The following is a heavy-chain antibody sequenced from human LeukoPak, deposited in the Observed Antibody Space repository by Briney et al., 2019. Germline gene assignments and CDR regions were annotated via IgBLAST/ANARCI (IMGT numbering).Heavy chain of an antibody. CDR2: MTGSGGST. V-gene: IGHV3-23*01. CDR3: AKLPTGSHFDY. CDR1: GFTFNSYG. D-gene: IGHD3-10*01. Sequence: GGSLRLSCAASGFTFNSYGMNWVRQAPGKGLEWVSTMTGSGGSTNYADSVKGRFTISRDNSQHTLYLQMNSLRAEDTAVYYCAKLPTGSHFDYWGQGTLVTVSS. J-gene: IGHJ4*02.